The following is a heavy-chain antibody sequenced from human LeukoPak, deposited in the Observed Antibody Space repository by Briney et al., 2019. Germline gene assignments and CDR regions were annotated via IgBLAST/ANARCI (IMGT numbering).Heavy chain of an antibody. D-gene: IGHD3-3*01. CDR3: ARDGRTIFGVDIQARFDP. CDR1: GGTFSSYA. CDR2: IIPIFGTA. V-gene: IGHV1-69*05. Sequence: GSSVKVSCKASGGTFSSYAISWVRQAPGQGLEWMGGIIPIFGTANYAQKFQGRVTITTDESTSTAYMELRSLRSDDTAVYYCARDGRTIFGVDIQARFDPWGQGTLVTVSS. J-gene: IGHJ5*02.